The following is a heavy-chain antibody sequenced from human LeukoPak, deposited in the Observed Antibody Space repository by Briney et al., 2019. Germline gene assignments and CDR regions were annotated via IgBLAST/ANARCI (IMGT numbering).Heavy chain of an antibody. J-gene: IGHJ5*01. D-gene: IGHD4-17*01. Sequence: PSETLSLTCTVSGYSISSGYYWGWIRQPPGKGLEWIGSIYHSGSTYYNPSLKSRVTISVDTSKNQFSLKLSSVTAADTAVHYLSRFLPRVYRGDYATGFHPWGQGTLVT. V-gene: IGHV4-38-2*02. CDR1: GYSISSGYY. CDR2: IYHSGST. CDR3: SRFLPRVYRGDYATGFHP.